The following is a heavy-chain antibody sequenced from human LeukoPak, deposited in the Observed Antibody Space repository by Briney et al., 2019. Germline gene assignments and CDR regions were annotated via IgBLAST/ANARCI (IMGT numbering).Heavy chain of an antibody. V-gene: IGHV4-59*01. CDR1: GGSISSYY. Sequence: PSETLSLTCTVSGGSISSYYWSWIRQPPGKGLEWIGYIYYRGSTNYNPSLKSRVTISVDTSKNQFSLKLSSVTAADTAVYYCASSYSSSWYYFDYWGQGTLVTVSS. D-gene: IGHD6-13*01. J-gene: IGHJ4*02. CDR2: IYYRGST. CDR3: ASSYSSSWYYFDY.